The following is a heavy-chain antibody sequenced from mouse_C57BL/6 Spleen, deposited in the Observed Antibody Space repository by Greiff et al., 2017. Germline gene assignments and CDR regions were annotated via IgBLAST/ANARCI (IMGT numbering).Heavy chain of an antibody. J-gene: IGHJ1*03. CDR1: GYSFTGYF. CDR2: INPYNGDT. Sequence: EVQLQQSGPELVKPGDSVKISCKASGYSFTGYFMNWVMQSHGKSLEWIGRINPYNGDTFYNQKFKGKATLTVDKSSSTAHMELRSLTSEDSAVYECSRWSYYGSSYPWYFEVWGTGPTVTVSS. CDR3: SRWSYYGSSYPWYFEV. V-gene: IGHV1-20*01. D-gene: IGHD1-1*01.